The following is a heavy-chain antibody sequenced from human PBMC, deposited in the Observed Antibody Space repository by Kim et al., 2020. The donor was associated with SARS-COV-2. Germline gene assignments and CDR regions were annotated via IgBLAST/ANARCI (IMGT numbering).Heavy chain of an antibody. CDR3: ARSEAGYSYGIRVFSYYYYGMDV. CDR1: GYTFTSYG. CDR2: ISAYNGNT. Sequence: ASVKVSCKASGYTFTSYGISWVRQAPGQGLEWMGWISAYNGNTNYAQKLQGRVTMTTDTSTSTAYMELRSLRSDDTAVYYCARSEAGYSYGIRVFSYYYYGMDVWGQVTTVTVSS. V-gene: IGHV1-18*01. J-gene: IGHJ6*02. D-gene: IGHD5-18*01.